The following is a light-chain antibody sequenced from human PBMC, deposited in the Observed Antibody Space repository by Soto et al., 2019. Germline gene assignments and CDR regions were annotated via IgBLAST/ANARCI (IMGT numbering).Light chain of an antibody. CDR1: SSDVGVYNY. CDR3: SSYAGNNNKMV. J-gene: IGLJ2*01. CDR2: EVS. Sequence: ALTQPPSASGSPGQSVTISCTGTSSDVGVYNYVSWYQQHPGKAPKLMIFEVSKRPSGVPDRFSGSKSGNTASLTVSGLQAEDEADYYCSSYAGNNNKMVFGGGTKLTVL. V-gene: IGLV2-8*01.